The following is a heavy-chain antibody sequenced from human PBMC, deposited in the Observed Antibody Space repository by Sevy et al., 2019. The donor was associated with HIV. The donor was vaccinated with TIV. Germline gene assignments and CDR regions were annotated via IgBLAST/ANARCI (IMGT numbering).Heavy chain of an antibody. V-gene: IGHV3-23*01. D-gene: IGHD5-18*01. CDR1: GFTFSSYA. CDR2: ISGGGGST. J-gene: IGHJ4*02. Sequence: GGSLRLSCAASGFTFSSYAMSWVRQAQGKGLEWVSAISGGGGSTYYADSVKGRFTISRENSKNTLYLQMNSLGAEDTAVYYCGKGLRGYSYGRLFDYWGQGTLVTVSS. CDR3: GKGLRGYSYGRLFDY.